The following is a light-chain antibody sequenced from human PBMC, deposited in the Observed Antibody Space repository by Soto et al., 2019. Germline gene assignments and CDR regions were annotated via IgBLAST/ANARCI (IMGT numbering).Light chain of an antibody. J-gene: IGKJ2*01. CDR2: DAS. Sequence: EVVLTQSPATLSLSPGEGATLSCRASQSIGNYLAWYQQKPGQAPRLLIYDASSRATGIPARFSGSGSGTDYTLTIDTLEPEDSAVYYCQQRSNWPPDTFGQGTKLQIK. CDR1: QSIGNY. CDR3: QQRSNWPPDT. V-gene: IGKV3-11*01.